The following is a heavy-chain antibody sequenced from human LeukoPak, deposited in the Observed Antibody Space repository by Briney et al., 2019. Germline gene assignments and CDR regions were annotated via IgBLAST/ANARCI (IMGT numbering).Heavy chain of an antibody. CDR3: AKDIQRWAMYYYYGMDV. V-gene: IGHV3-9*01. CDR2: ISWNSGSI. J-gene: IGHJ6*02. Sequence: PGGSLRLSCAASGFSFDDYAMHWVRQAPGKGLEWVSGISWNSGSIDYADSVKGRFIISRDNAKNSLYLQMNSLRAEDTALYYCAKDIQRWAMYYYYGMDVWGQGTTVTVSS. CDR1: GFSFDDYA. D-gene: IGHD2-2*01.